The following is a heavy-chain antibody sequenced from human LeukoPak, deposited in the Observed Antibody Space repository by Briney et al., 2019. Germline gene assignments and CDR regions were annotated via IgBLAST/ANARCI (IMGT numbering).Heavy chain of an antibody. Sequence: PSETLSLTCTVSGGSISSDNYSWSWIRQPPGKGLEWIGSIYYSGSTYYNPSLKSRVTISVDTSKNQFSLKLSSVTAANTAVYYCASLRERSYYARGFDYWGQGTLVTVSS. CDR1: GGSISSDNYS. CDR3: ASLRERSYYARGFDY. D-gene: IGHD1-26*01. J-gene: IGHJ4*02. CDR2: IYYSGST. V-gene: IGHV4-39*01.